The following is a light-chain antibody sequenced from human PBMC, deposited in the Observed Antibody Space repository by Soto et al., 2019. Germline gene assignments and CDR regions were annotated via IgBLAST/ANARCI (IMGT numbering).Light chain of an antibody. CDR2: EVS. CDR1: SSDVGAYNF. Sequence: QSALTQPASVSGSPGQSITISCTGTSSDVGAYNFVSWYQQFPGKAPKLMIYEVSNRPSGVSDRFSGSKSGNTASLIISGLRAEDEADYYCSSQTGSATVLFGGGTKLNVL. CDR3: SSQTGSATVL. V-gene: IGLV2-14*01. J-gene: IGLJ2*01.